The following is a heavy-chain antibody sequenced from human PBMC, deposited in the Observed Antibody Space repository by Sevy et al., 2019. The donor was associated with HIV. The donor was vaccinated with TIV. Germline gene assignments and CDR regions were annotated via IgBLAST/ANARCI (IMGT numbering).Heavy chain of an antibody. D-gene: IGHD2-15*01. V-gene: IGHV1-18*01. Sequence: ASVKVSCKASGYTFTSYGISWVRQAPGQGLEWMGWISAYNGNTNYAQKLQGRVTMTTDTSTSTAYMGLRSLRSDDTAVYYCARKRVVAATPSAFDIWGQGTMVTVSS. CDR1: GYTFTSYG. J-gene: IGHJ3*02. CDR2: ISAYNGNT. CDR3: ARKRVVAATPSAFDI.